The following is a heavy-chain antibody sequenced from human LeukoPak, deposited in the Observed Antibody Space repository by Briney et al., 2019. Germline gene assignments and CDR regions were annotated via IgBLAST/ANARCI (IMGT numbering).Heavy chain of an antibody. Sequence: GGSLRLSCAASGFTFNSNYMNWVRRAPGKGLEWVSYISTGGGTIYYADFVKGRFTISRDNAKNSLYLQMNSLRAEDTAVYYCARDVYYYDSSGYYYPGGSDYWGQGTLVTVSS. J-gene: IGHJ4*02. CDR3: ARDVYYYDSSGYYYPGGSDY. CDR2: ISTGGGTI. CDR1: GFTFNSNY. V-gene: IGHV3-11*04. D-gene: IGHD3-22*01.